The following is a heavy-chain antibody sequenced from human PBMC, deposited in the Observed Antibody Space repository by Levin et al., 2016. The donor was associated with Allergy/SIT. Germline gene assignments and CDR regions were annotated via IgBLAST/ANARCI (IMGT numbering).Heavy chain of an antibody. J-gene: IGHJ4*02. D-gene: IGHD2-15*01. V-gene: IGHV4-59*01. CDR3: ARARVVFDHFDL. CDR2: IYDSGTT. Sequence: WIRQPPGKGLEWIGYIYDSGTTNYNPSLKSRVTMSVDTSKNQFSMKVTSVTAADTAVYYCARARVVFDHFDLWGQGTLVTVSS.